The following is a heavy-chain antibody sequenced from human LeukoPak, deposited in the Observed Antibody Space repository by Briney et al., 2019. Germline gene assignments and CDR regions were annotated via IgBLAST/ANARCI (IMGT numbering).Heavy chain of an antibody. V-gene: IGHV4-61*01. CDR1: GGSVSSGSYY. CDR2: IYYSGST. J-gene: IGHJ4*02. D-gene: IGHD6-19*01. CDR3: ARAPAVAGHFDY. Sequence: SETLSLTCTVSGGSVSSGSYYWSWIRQPPGKGLEWIGYIYYSGSTNYNPSLKSRVTISVDTSKNQFSLKLSSVTAADTAVYYCARAPAVAGHFDYWGQGTLVTVSS.